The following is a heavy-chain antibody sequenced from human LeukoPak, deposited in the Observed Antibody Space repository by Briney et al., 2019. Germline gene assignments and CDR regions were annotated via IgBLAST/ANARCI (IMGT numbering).Heavy chain of an antibody. CDR3: ARLRYDRGVVVVAATGWYFDL. J-gene: IGHJ2*01. Sequence: PSETLSLTCTVSGGSISSSSYYWGWIRQPPGKGLEWIGSIYYSGSTYYNPSLKSRVIISVDTSKNQFSLKLSSVTAADTAVYYCARLRYDRGVVVVAATGWYFDLWGRGTLVTVSS. D-gene: IGHD2-15*01. CDR1: GGSISSSSYY. CDR2: IYYSGST. V-gene: IGHV4-39*01.